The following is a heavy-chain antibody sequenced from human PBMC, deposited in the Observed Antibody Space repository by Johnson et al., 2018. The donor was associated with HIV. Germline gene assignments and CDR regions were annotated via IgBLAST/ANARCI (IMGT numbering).Heavy chain of an antibody. J-gene: IGHJ3*02. CDR1: GFTFNNAW. CDR3: ARALYYYDRGDAFDI. D-gene: IGHD3-22*01. Sequence: VQLVEPGGGLVKPGGSLRLSCAASGFTFNNAWMSWVRQAPGKGLEWVSAISGSGGSTYYADSVKCRFTISRDNSKNTLYVQMNSLRAEDTAVYYCARALYYYDRGDAFDIWGQGTMVTVSS. V-gene: IGHV3-23*04. CDR2: ISGSGGST.